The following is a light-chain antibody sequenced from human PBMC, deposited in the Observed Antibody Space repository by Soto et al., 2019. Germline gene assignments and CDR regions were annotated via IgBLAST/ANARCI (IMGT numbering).Light chain of an antibody. Sequence: IQLTQSPSSLSASVGDRVTITCRASQGISSYLAWYQQKPGKAPKLLIYAASTLQSGVPSRFSGSGSGTDFTLTITSLQPKNFATYNCKHLNSYPRFGQGRLLKI. CDR2: AAS. CDR1: QGISSY. J-gene: IGKJ5*01. CDR3: KHLNSYPR. V-gene: IGKV1-9*01.